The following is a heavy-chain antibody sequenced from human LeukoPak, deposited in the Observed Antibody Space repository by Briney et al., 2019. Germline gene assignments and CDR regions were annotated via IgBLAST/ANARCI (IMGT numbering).Heavy chain of an antibody. Sequence: ASVKVCCKASGYTFSNYAMHWVRQAPGQGLEWMGWINTGYGNTKYSEKFQGRVTITRDTSASTAYMELSSLESEDTAMYYCAREGDYDFWSGYYNPRGFDYWGQGTQVTVSS. CDR1: GYTFSNYA. V-gene: IGHV1-3*04. CDR3: AREGDYDFWSGYYNPRGFDY. CDR2: INTGYGNT. D-gene: IGHD3-3*01. J-gene: IGHJ4*02.